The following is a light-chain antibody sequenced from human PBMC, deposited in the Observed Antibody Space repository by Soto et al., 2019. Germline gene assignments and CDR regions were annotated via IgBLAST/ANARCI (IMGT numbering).Light chain of an antibody. CDR1: SSDVGGYNY. J-gene: IGLJ2*01. V-gene: IGLV2-8*01. Sequence: QSALTQPPSASGSPGQSITISCTGTSSDVGGYNYVSWYQQHPGNAPKLIIHEVNKRPSGVPDRFSGSKSGNTASLTVTGLHAEDEADYYCSSYAGSNILIFGEGTKLTVL. CDR2: EVN. CDR3: SSYAGSNILI.